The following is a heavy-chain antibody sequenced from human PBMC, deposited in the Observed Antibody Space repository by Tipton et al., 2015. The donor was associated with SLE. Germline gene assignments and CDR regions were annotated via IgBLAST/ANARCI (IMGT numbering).Heavy chain of an antibody. D-gene: IGHD6-19*01. CDR2: IYYSGST. J-gene: IGHJ4*02. CDR1: GGSISSYY. CDR3: ASRVAGTGDY. V-gene: IGHV4-59*01. Sequence: TLSLTCAVYGGSISSYYWSWIRQPPGKGLEWIGYIYYSGSTNYNPSLKSRVTISVDTSKNQFSLKLSSVTAADTAVYYCASRVAGTGDYWGQGTLVTVSS.